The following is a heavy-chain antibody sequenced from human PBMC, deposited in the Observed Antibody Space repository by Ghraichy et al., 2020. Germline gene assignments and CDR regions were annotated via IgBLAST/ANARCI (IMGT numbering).Heavy chain of an antibody. V-gene: IGHV3-23*01. J-gene: IGHJ6*02. CDR3: AKDRGYCSSTSCYYGMDV. D-gene: IGHD2-2*01. CDR2: ISGSGGST. Sequence: GGSLRLSCAASGFTFSSYAMSWVRQAPGKGLEWVSAISGSGGSTYYADSVKGRFTISRDNSKNTLYLQMNSLRAEDTAVYYCAKDRGYCSSTSCYYGMDVWGQATTVTVSS. CDR1: GFTFSSYA.